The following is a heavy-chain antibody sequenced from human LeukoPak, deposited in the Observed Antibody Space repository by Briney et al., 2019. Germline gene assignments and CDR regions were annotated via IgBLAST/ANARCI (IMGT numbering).Heavy chain of an antibody. J-gene: IGHJ4*02. D-gene: IGHD3-3*01. V-gene: IGHV3-11*01. CDR2: ISSSGSTI. Sequence: GGSLRLSCAASGFTFSDYCMSWIRQAPGKGLEWVSYISSSGSTIYYADSVKGRFTISRDNAKNSLYLQMNSLRAEDTAVYYCARDYDVWKGPVYDYWGQGTLVTVSS. CDR1: GFTFSDYC. CDR3: ARDYDVWKGPVYDY.